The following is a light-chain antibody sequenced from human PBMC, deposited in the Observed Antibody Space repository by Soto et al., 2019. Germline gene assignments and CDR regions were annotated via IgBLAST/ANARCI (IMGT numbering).Light chain of an antibody. CDR2: GAS. V-gene: IGKV3-20*01. Sequence: EIVLTQSPGTLSLSPGESATLSCRASQSVTSTYLAWYQQKPGQAPRLLIYGASSRATGIPDRFSGSVSGTDFTLTISRLEPEDFAVYYCQQYGGSPKLPFGGGTKVEIK. CDR1: QSVTSTY. J-gene: IGKJ4*01. CDR3: QQYGGSPKLP.